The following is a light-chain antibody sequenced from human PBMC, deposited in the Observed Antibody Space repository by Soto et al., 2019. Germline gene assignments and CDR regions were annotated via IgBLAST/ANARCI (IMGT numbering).Light chain of an antibody. J-gene: IGKJ1*01. CDR1: ERISTW. CDR3: QQYRAYSWT. V-gene: IGKV1-5*03. Sequence: DIQMTQSPSTLSAFVGDRVTITCRASERISTWLAWYQQKPGKPPKLMISKASTLESGVPSRFSGSGSGADFTLTISGLQPEDVAIYYCQQYRAYSWTFGQGTKVE. CDR2: KAS.